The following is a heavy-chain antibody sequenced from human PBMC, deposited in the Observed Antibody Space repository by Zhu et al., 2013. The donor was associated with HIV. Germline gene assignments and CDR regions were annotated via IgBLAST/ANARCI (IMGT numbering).Heavy chain of an antibody. D-gene: IGHD4-17*01. CDR1: GYTLSDYY. J-gene: IGHJ4*02. V-gene: IGHV1-2*02. CDR3: ARWGDYGGNPALDY. CDR2: INPNSGDI. Sequence: QVQLVQSGADVKKPGASVKVSCKASGYTLSDYYIHWVRQVPGRGLEWMGWINPNSGDINFAEMFEGKIFMTRDTSMNTAYLELRGLTSDDTAVYFCARWGDYGGNPALDYWGQGNPDYCLL.